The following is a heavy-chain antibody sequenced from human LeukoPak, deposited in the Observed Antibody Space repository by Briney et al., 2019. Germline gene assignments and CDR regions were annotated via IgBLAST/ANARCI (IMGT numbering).Heavy chain of an antibody. J-gene: IGHJ4*02. CDR2: IYYSGST. D-gene: IGHD5-12*01. Sequence: SETLSLTCTVSGDPISSYSDYKWTWIRQPLGKRPEWIGYIYYSGSTNYNPSLRSRVTISVDTSKNQFSLKLTSVTAADTAVYYCAREYSAFDYWSQGTLVTVSS. CDR3: AREYSAFDY. V-gene: IGHV4-61*08. CDR1: GDPISSYSDY.